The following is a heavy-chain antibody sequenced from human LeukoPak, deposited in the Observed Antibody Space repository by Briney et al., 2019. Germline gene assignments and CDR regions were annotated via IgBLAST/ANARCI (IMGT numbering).Heavy chain of an antibody. Sequence: GGSLRLSCAASGFTFNTHAVSWVRQAPGKGLEWVAAISDTGELTYSADSVRGRFAISRDNSKNTVFLQMSRLRAEDTALYYCAKGGLRLGYSFGDWGQGTLVTVSS. J-gene: IGHJ4*02. CDR1: GFTFNTHA. CDR3: AKGGLRLGYSFGD. V-gene: IGHV3-23*01. CDR2: ISDTGELT. D-gene: IGHD2-21*01.